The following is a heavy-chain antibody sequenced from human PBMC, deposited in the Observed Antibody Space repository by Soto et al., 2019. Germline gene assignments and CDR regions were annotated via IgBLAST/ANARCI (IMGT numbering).Heavy chain of an antibody. Sequence: GGSLRLSCTASGFTFGDYAMSWFRQAPGKGLEWVGFIRSKAYGGSTYYADSVKGRFTISRDNSKNTLYLQMNSLRAEDTAVYYCAKTGLSGWYLDHFDYWGQGTLVTVSS. V-gene: IGHV3-23*01. CDR1: GFTFGDYA. J-gene: IGHJ4*02. CDR3: AKTGLSGWYLDHFDY. CDR2: IRSKAYGGST. D-gene: IGHD6-19*01.